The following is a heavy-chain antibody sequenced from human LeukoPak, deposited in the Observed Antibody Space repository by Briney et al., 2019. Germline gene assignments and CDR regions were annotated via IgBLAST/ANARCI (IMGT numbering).Heavy chain of an antibody. J-gene: IGHJ4*02. D-gene: IGHD4-11*01. V-gene: IGHV4-39*07. CDR2: IYYSGNT. Sequence: PSETLSLTCTVSGGSISYSSYYWGWIRQPPGKGLEWIGIIYYSGNTYYNPSLKSRVTISIDTSKNQFSLKLSSVTAADPAVYYCARTDYSKTRNYFDYWGQGTLVTVSS. CDR1: GGSISYSSYY. CDR3: ARTDYSKTRNYFDY.